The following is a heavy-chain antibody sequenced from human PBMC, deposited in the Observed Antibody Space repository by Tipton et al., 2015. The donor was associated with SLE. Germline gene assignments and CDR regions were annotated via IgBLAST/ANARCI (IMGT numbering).Heavy chain of an antibody. CDR1: GGSFSSSSYY. V-gene: IGHV4-39*01. CDR2: IYYSGST. CDR3: ARPLDAFDI. Sequence: TLSLTCTVSGGSFSSSSYYGGWIRQPPGKGLEWIGSIYYSGSTYYNPSLKSRVTISVDTSKNQFSLKLSSVTAADTALYYCARPLDAFDIWGQGTMVTVSS. J-gene: IGHJ3*02.